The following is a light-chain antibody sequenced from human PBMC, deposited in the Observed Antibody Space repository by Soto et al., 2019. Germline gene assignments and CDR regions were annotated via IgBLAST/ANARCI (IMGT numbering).Light chain of an antibody. CDR2: DAS. CDR1: QSVSSY. J-gene: IGKJ5*01. Sequence: EIVLTQSPATLSLSPGERATLSCRDSQSVSSYLAWYQQKPGQSPRLLIYDASNRATGIPARFSGSGSGTDFTLTISSLEPEDFAVYYCQQRSDWPPITSGQGTRLEIK. CDR3: QQRSDWPPIT. V-gene: IGKV3-11*01.